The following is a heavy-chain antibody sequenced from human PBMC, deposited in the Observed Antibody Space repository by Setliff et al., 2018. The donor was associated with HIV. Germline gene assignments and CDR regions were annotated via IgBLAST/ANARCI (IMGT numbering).Heavy chain of an antibody. CDR1: GFSFRSYA. CDR3: ATDCAVVGGTGSLDS. D-gene: IGHD1-26*01. CDR2: IKQDGSEK. V-gene: IGHV3-7*01. J-gene: IGHJ4*02. Sequence: PGGSLRLSCAASGFSFRSYAVSWVRQAPGKGREWVANIKQDGSEKYYVDSVKGRFTIARDNAKNSLYLQMNSLRAEDTAVYYCATDCAVVGGTGSLDSWGQGTLVTVSS.